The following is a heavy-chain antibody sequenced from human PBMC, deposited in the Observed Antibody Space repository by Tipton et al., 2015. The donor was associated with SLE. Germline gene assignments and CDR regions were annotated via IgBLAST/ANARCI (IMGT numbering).Heavy chain of an antibody. CDR3: ARGGSSSWWYYMDV. Sequence: SLRLSCAASEVAFSTFAMHWVRQAPGRGLEWVAIISYHGIVKYYADSVKGRFTISRDNSKNTPYLHMNSLRVEDTAFYYCARGGSSSWWYYMDVWGKGTTVTVSS. J-gene: IGHJ6*04. CDR1: EVAFSTFA. D-gene: IGHD6-19*01. CDR2: ISYHGIVK. V-gene: IGHV3-30*04.